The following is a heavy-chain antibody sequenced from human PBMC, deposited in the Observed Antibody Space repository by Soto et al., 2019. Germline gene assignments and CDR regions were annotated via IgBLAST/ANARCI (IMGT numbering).Heavy chain of an antibody. D-gene: IGHD4-17*01. J-gene: IGHJ4*02. Sequence: QITLKESGPTLVKPTQTLTLTCTFSGFSLNTSGVGVGWIRQPPGKALEWLALIYWDDDKRYSQSLKSRLTITKDTSKNQVVLTMTNMDPVDTGTDSCAHRPYGDYPIDYWGQGTLVNVSS. CDR1: GFSLNTSGVG. V-gene: IGHV2-5*02. CDR3: AHRPYGDYPIDY. CDR2: IYWDDDK.